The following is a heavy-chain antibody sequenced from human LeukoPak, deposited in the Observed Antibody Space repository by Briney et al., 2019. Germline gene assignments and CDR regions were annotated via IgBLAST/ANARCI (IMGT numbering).Heavy chain of an antibody. CDR1: GFTFSTYW. CDR2: IKSDGSST. V-gene: IGHV3-74*01. D-gene: IGHD3-22*01. J-gene: IGHJ5*02. CDR3: AREGLSGYYLNWFDP. Sequence: GGSLRLSCVASGFTFSTYWMHWVRQAPGKGLVWVSRIKSDGSSTNYADSVKGRFTVSRDNAKNSLYLQMNSLRAEDTAVYYCAREGLSGYYLNWFDPWGQGTLVTISS.